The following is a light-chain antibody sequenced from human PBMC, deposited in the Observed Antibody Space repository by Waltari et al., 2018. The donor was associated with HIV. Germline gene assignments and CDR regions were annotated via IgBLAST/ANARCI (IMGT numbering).Light chain of an antibody. J-gene: IGKJ4*01. V-gene: IGKV2-30*01. Sequence: DVVMTQSPLSLSVTLGQPASISCRSGQTLLYSDGNTYLVWFQQRHGQSPRRLIYRVSNRDSGVPDIFSGSGSGTDCTLSISRVEAEDVGVYYCMQSTHWPLTFGGGTKVEIK. CDR1: QTLLYSDGNTY. CDR2: RVS. CDR3: MQSTHWPLT.